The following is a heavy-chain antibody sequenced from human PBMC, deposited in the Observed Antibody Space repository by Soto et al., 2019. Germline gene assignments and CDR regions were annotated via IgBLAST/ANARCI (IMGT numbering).Heavy chain of an antibody. CDR2: INYSGST. Sequence: QLQLQESGPGLVKTSETLSLTCTVSGDSISNRNVYWAWLRQPPGKGLEWIGSINYSGSTYYNTSLKSRLSISGHTSENLTSLRLTSVTAADTALYDCAIQTGLVVRGVFIGGFDFWGQGTLVPVTS. J-gene: IGHJ4*02. V-gene: IGHV4-39*01. CDR3: AIQTGLVVRGVFIGGFDF. D-gene: IGHD3-10*01. CDR1: GDSISNRNVY.